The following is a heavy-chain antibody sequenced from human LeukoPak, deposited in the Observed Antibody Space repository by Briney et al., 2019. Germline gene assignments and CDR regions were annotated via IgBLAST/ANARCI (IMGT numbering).Heavy chain of an antibody. V-gene: IGHV3-7*01. Sequence: PGGSPRLPCVASGFSFRDYWMTWVRQAPGKGLEFVANIKMDGSDKYYADSVKGRFTISRDNAKNSVYLQMNSLRVEDTAVYYCVRRNLFDYWGQGTVVTDSS. D-gene: IGHD1-14*01. CDR1: GFSFRDYW. CDR3: VRRNLFDY. CDR2: IKMDGSDK. J-gene: IGHJ4*02.